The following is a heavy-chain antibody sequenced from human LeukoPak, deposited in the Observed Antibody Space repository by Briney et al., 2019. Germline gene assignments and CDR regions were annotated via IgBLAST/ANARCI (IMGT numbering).Heavy chain of an antibody. CDR2: IRYDVSNK. CDR3: ARDQTPWFDP. CDR1: GFTFSSYG. Sequence: GGSLRLSWAASGFTFSSYGIHWVRQAPGKGREWVAFIRYDVSNKYYADCVKGRFTISRDNSKDTLYLQMNSLRAEDTAVYYCARDQTPWFDPWGQGTLVTVSS. J-gene: IGHJ5*02. V-gene: IGHV3-30*02.